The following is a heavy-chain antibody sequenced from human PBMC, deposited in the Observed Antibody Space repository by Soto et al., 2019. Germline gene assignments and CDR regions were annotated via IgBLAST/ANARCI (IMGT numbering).Heavy chain of an antibody. J-gene: IGHJ6*02. Sequence: SVKVSCKASGGTFSSYAISWVRQAPGQGLEWMGGIIPIFGTANYAQKFQGRVTITADESTSTAYMELSSLRSEDTAVYYCARDSPPSRDYVWGSYRYRRPGGLYGMDVWGQGTTVTVS. V-gene: IGHV1-69*13. CDR3: ARDSPPSRDYVWGSYRYRRPGGLYGMDV. CDR2: IIPIFGTA. D-gene: IGHD3-16*02. CDR1: GGTFSSYA.